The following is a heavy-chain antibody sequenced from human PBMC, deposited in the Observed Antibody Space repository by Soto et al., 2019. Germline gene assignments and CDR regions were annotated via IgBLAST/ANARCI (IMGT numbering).Heavy chain of an antibody. CDR1: GYTFATYG. D-gene: IGHD3-9*01. CDR2: ISAYNGNT. CDR3: ARLDDFDWLAAFDY. V-gene: IGHV1-18*01. J-gene: IGHJ4*02. Sequence: ASVKVSCKASGYTFATYGISWVRQAPGEGLEWMGWISAYNGNTNYAQKVQGRVTLTTDTSTSTAYMELTSLRSDDTAVYYCARLDDFDWLAAFDYWGQGTLVTLS.